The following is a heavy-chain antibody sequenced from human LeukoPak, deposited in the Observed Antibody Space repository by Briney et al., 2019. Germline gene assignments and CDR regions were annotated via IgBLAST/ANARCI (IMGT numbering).Heavy chain of an antibody. Sequence: GGSLRLSRAASGFTFSSYSMNWVRQAPGKGLEWVSSISSSSSYIYYADSVKGRFTISRDNAKNSLYLQMNSLRAEDTAVYYCARYVVVPATAFDPWGQGTLVTVSS. CDR2: ISSSSSYI. CDR3: ARYVVVPATAFDP. J-gene: IGHJ5*02. V-gene: IGHV3-21*01. CDR1: GFTFSSYS. D-gene: IGHD2-2*01.